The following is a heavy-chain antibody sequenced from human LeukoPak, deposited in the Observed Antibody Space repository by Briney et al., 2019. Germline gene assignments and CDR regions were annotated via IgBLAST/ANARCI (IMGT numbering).Heavy chain of an antibody. V-gene: IGHV4-59*01. Sequence: SETLSLTCTVSGGSISSYYWGWIRQPPGKGLEWIGYIYYSGSTNYNPSLKSRVTISVDTSKNQFSLKLSSVTAADTAVYYCARVSGGSYPPRAFDIWGQGTMVTVSS. CDR1: GGSISSYY. CDR3: ARVSGGSYPPRAFDI. CDR2: IYYSGST. J-gene: IGHJ3*02. D-gene: IGHD1-26*01.